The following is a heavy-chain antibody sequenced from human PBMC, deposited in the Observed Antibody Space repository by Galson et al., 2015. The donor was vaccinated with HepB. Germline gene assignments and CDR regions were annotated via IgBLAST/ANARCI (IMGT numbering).Heavy chain of an antibody. CDR1: GFTFSSYG. Sequence: SLRLSCAASGFTFSSYGMHWVRQAPGKGLEWVAFIRYDGSNKYYADSVKGRFTISRDNSKNTLYLQMNSLRAEDTAVYYCAKVEGIAAAGLDYWGQGTLVTVSS. CDR3: AKVEGIAAAGLDY. V-gene: IGHV3-30*02. J-gene: IGHJ4*02. D-gene: IGHD6-13*01. CDR2: IRYDGSNK.